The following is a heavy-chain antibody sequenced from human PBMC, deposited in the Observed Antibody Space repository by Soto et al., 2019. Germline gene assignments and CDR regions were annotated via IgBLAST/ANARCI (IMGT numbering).Heavy chain of an antibody. CDR3: ARVSGSYYYGMDV. CDR2: IYHSGST. CDR1: GGSISSSNW. V-gene: IGHV4-4*02. D-gene: IGHD1-26*01. Sequence: QVQLQESGPGLVKPSGTLSLTCAVSGGSISSSNWWSWVRQPPGKGLEWIGEIYHSGSTNYNPSLKSRATVSLDQXKNQFSLKLSSVTAADTAVYYCARVSGSYYYGMDVWGQGTTVTVSS. J-gene: IGHJ6*02.